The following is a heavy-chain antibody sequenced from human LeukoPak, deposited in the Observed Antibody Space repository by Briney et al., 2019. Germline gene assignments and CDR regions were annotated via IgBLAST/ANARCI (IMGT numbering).Heavy chain of an antibody. D-gene: IGHD6-13*01. Sequence: SETLSLTCAVYGGSFSGYYWSWIRQPPGKGLEWIGYIYYSGSTNYNPSLKSRVTISVDTSKNQFSLKLSSVTAADTAVHYCARDSWTAVLDYWGQGTLVTVSS. CDR2: IYYSGST. CDR3: ARDSWTAVLDY. J-gene: IGHJ4*02. CDR1: GGSFSGYY. V-gene: IGHV4-59*01.